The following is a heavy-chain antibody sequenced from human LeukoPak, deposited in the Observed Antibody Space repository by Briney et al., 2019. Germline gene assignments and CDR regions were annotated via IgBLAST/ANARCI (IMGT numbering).Heavy chain of an antibody. CDR3: ARGRFWLPSGSTDAFDI. D-gene: IGHD3-3*01. J-gene: IGHJ3*02. Sequence: SETLSLTCAVYGGSFSGYYWSWIRQPPGKGLEWIGEINHSGSTNYNPSLKSRVTISVDTSKNQFSLKLSSVTAADTAVYYCARGRFWLPSGSTDAFDIWGQGTMVTVSS. V-gene: IGHV4-34*01. CDR2: INHSGST. CDR1: GGSFSGYY.